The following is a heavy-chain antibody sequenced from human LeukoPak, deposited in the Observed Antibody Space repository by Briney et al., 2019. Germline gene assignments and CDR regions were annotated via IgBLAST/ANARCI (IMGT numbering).Heavy chain of an antibody. D-gene: IGHD3-22*01. Sequence: GGSLRLFCAASGFTFSSYAMSWVRQAPGKGLEWVSAISGSGGSTYYADSVKGRFTISRDNSKNTLYLQMNSLRAEDTAVYYCAKDRYYYDSSGYYGPFDYWGQGTLVTVSS. CDR2: ISGSGGST. CDR1: GFTFSSYA. V-gene: IGHV3-23*01. CDR3: AKDRYYYDSSGYYGPFDY. J-gene: IGHJ4*02.